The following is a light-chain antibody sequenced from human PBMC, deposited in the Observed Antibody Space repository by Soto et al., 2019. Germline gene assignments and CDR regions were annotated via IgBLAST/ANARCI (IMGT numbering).Light chain of an antibody. CDR1: QAISSW. CDR3: QQASSFPPT. V-gene: IGKV1D-12*01. J-gene: IGKJ5*01. Sequence: DIRMAQSPSSVCASVGDSATITCRASQAISSWLAWYQQKPGTAPKLLIFAASSLQTGVPSRFSGSGSGTEFTLTISSLQPEDFATYYCQQASSFPPTFGQGTRLEIK. CDR2: AAS.